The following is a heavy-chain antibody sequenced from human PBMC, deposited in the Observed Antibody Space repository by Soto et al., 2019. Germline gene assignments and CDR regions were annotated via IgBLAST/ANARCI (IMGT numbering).Heavy chain of an antibody. CDR2: TYYRSKWYN. V-gene: IGHV6-1*01. CDR1: GDSVSSNSAA. Sequence: SQTLSLTCAISGDSVSSNSAAWNWIRQSPSRGLEWLGRTYYRSKWYNDYAVSVKSRITINPDTSKNQFSLQLNSVTPEDTAVYYCAREALLGYCTNGVCRTSMDVWGQGTTVTVS. J-gene: IGHJ6*02. D-gene: IGHD2-8*01. CDR3: AREALLGYCTNGVCRTSMDV.